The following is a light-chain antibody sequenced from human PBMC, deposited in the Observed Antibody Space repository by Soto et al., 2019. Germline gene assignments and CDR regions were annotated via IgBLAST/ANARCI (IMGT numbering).Light chain of an antibody. V-gene: IGLV1-51*01. Sequence: QSVWTQPPSVSAAPGQKVTISCSGSSSNIGSNYVSWYQQLAGTAPKLLIYDDNKRPSGIPDRFSGSKSGTSATLGITGLQTGDEADYYCGTWDSSMSAGVFGGWTKRTVL. CDR3: GTWDSSMSAGV. CDR1: SSNIGSNY. CDR2: DDN. J-gene: IGLJ2*01.